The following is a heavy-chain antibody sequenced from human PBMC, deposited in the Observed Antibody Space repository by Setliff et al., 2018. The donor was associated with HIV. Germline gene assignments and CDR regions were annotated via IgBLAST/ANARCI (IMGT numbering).Heavy chain of an antibody. Sequence: ASVKVSCKASGYTFSQYPIHWVRQAPGQRPEWMGWINTGNGNTKYSQKFQDRVTFTRDTSASTAYMELNSLRFEDTAVYYCARDIGSVWHNWFDPWGQGTLVTVSS. CDR1: GYTFSQYP. V-gene: IGHV1-3*04. D-gene: IGHD6-19*01. CDR3: ARDIGSVWHNWFDP. J-gene: IGHJ5*02. CDR2: INTGNGNT.